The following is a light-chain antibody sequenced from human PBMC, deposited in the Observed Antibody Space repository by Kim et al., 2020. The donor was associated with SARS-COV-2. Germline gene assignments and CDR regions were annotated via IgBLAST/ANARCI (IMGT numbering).Light chain of an antibody. CDR2: DAS. CDR3: QGYNTYPYA. J-gene: IGKJ2*01. Sequence: SPSVGNRVTITCRASQGISTWFAWYQQKPGKAPILLIYDASSLERGVPSRFSGSGSGTEFTLTISSLQPDDFATYVCQGYNTYPYAFGQGTKLEI. CDR1: QGISTW. V-gene: IGKV1-5*01.